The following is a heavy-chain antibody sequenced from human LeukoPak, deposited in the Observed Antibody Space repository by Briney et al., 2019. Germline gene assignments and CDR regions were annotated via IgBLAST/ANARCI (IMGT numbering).Heavy chain of an antibody. CDR3: ARGAHGSGHYYYYGMDV. Sequence: PSETLSLTCAVSGGSISSGGYSWSWIRQPPGKGLEWIGYIYHSGSTYYNPSLKSRVTISVDRSKNQFSLKLSSVTAADTAMYYCARGAHGSGHYYYYGMDVWGQGTTVTVSS. CDR2: IYHSGST. CDR1: GGSISSGGYS. J-gene: IGHJ6*02. V-gene: IGHV4-30-2*01. D-gene: IGHD3-10*01.